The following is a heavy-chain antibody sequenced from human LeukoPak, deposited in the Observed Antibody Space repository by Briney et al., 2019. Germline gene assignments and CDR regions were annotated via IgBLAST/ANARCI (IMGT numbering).Heavy chain of an antibody. V-gene: IGHV3-74*03. Sequence: GGSLRLSCAASGFSFSNYWMCWVRQAPGKGLVCVSRINSDGSTTTYADSVKGRFTISRDNAENTLYLQMNSLRAEDSALYYCARIRESLGLGAFDIWGQGTMVTVSS. CDR1: GFSFSNYW. J-gene: IGHJ3*02. CDR3: ARIRESLGLGAFDI. CDR2: INSDGSTT. D-gene: IGHD7-27*01.